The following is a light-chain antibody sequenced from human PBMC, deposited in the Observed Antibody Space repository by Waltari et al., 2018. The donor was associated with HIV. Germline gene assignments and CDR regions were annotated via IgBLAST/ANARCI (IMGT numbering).Light chain of an antibody. CDR1: SNDVGGYNY. J-gene: IGLJ2*01. CDR2: EVR. V-gene: IGLV2-14*01. CDR3: TSYASSSSLV. Sequence: QSALTQPATVSGSPGQSITISCTGGSNDVGGYNYVSWYQHLPGKAPKLIIYEVRNRPSGVSNRFSGSKSGNTASLTISGLQAEDEADYYCTSYASSSSLVFGGGTKLTVL.